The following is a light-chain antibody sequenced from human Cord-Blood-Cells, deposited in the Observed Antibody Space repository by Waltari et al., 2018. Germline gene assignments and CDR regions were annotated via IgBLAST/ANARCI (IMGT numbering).Light chain of an antibody. CDR2: EVS. Sequence: QSALTQPASVSGSPGQSFTISCTGTSSDVGGYKYVSWYQQHPGKAPKLMIYEVSNRPSGVSNRFSGSKSGNTASLTISGLQAEDEADYYCSSYTSSSTLVFGGGTKLTVL. J-gene: IGLJ3*02. V-gene: IGLV2-14*01. CDR3: SSYTSSSTLV. CDR1: SSDVGGYKY.